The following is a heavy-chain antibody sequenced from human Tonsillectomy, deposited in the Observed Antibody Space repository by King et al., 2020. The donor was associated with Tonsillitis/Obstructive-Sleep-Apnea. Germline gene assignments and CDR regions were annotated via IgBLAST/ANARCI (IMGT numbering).Heavy chain of an antibody. CDR1: GFTFSSYG. CDR2: ISYDSRSK. Sequence: VQLVESGGGVVQPGRSLRLSCAASGFTFSSYGMHWVRQAPGKGLEWVAVISYDSRSKYYADSVKGRFSISRDNSKNTLYLQMNSLRAEDTAVYYCAKVPIAYGDNFYYYYGMDVWGQGTTVTVSS. CDR3: AKVPIAYGDNFYYYYGMDV. J-gene: IGHJ6*02. D-gene: IGHD4-17*01. V-gene: IGHV3-30*18.